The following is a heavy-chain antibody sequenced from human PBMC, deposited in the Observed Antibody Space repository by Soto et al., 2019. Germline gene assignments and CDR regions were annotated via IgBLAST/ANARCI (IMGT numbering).Heavy chain of an antibody. V-gene: IGHV4-59*01. Sequence: SSETLSLTCTVSGGSITSSYWSWIRRPPGKGLEWIAYIYDTGISGYTPSTSYNPSLKSRVTMSVDTSKSQFSLKLTSVTAADTAVYYCARGEDAFFYHGLDVWGQGITVTVSS. J-gene: IGHJ6*02. CDR2: IYDTGISGYTPST. CDR3: ARGEDAFFYHGLDV. CDR1: GGSITSSY.